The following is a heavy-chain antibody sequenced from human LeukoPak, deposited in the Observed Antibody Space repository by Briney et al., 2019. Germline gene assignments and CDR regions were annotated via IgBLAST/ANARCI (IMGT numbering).Heavy chain of an antibody. J-gene: IGHJ4*02. CDR3: AREYDPFGVVISHY. D-gene: IGHD3-3*01. Sequence: GGSLRLSCAASGFTFSSYSMNWVRQAPGKGLECVSYISSSSSTIYYADSVKGRFTISRDNAKNSLYLQMNSLRAEDTAVYYCAREYDPFGVVISHYWGQGTLVTVSS. V-gene: IGHV3-48*01. CDR1: GFTFSSYS. CDR2: ISSSSSTI.